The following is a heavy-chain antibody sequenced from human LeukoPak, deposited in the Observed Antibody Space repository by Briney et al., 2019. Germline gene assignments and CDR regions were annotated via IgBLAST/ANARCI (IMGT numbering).Heavy chain of an antibody. CDR1: GFTFSSYG. Sequence: GGSLRLSCAASGFTFSSYGMHWVRQAPGKGLEWVSAISGSGGSTYYADSVNGRFTISRDNSKNTLYLQINSLRAEDTAVYYCAKNSRYCSSTSCPSFDYXXXGXXXXVSS. V-gene: IGHV3-23*01. J-gene: IGHJ4*02. CDR2: ISGSGGST. CDR3: AKNSRYCSSTSCPSFDY. D-gene: IGHD2-2*01.